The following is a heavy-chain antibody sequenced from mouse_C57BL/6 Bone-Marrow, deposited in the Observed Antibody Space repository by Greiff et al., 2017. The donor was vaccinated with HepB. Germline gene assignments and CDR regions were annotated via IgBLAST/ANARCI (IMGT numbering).Heavy chain of an antibody. CDR1: GFTFSDAW. J-gene: IGHJ1*03. D-gene: IGHD4-1*02. CDR2: IRNKANNHAT. CDR3: TGTNWGDWYFDV. V-gene: IGHV6-6*01. Sequence: EVMLVESGGGLVQPGGSMKLSCAASGFTFSDAWMDWVRQSPEKGLEWVAEIRNKANNHATYYAESVKGRFTISRDDSKSSVYLQMNSLRAEDTGIYYCTGTNWGDWYFDVWGTGTTVTVSS.